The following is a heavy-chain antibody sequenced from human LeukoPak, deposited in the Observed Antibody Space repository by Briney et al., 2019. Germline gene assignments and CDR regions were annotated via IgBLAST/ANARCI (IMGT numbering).Heavy chain of an antibody. CDR2: FYPGDSDT. D-gene: IGHD6-19*01. CDR3: ARHGSGWYSGFNRYVDY. V-gene: IGHV5-51*01. J-gene: IGHJ4*02. Sequence: GESLKISCKGSGYSFTSYWIGWVRPRPGKGLEGMGIFYPGDSDTRYSPSFEGPVTISPGKCISTAYLQRTSLKASDTAMYYCARHGSGWYSGFNRYVDYWGQGTLVPVSS. CDR1: GYSFTSYW.